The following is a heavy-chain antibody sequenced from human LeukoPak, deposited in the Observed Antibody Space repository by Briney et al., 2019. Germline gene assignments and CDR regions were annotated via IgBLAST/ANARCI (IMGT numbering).Heavy chain of an antibody. J-gene: IGHJ5*02. D-gene: IGHD2-15*01. V-gene: IGHV4-39*07. CDR3: ARSVVAATQFGWFDP. Sequence: SETLSLTCTVSGGSLSSSSYYWGWIRQPPGKGLEWIGSIYYSGSTYYNPSLKSRVTISVDTSKNQFSLKLSSVTAADTAVYYCARSVVAATQFGWFDPWGQGTLVTVSS. CDR1: GGSLSSSSYY. CDR2: IYYSGST.